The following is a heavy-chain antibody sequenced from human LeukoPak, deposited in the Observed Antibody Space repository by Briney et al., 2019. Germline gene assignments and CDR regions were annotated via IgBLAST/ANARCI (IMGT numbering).Heavy chain of an antibody. J-gene: IGHJ4*02. CDR1: GFIFSNYA. CDR3: TTARIAARPLDY. CDR2: ISSRGDST. V-gene: IGHV3-23*01. Sequence: GGSLRLSCAASGFIFSNYAMSWVRQVPGRGLEWVSTISSRGDSTYVADSVKGRFTISRDNSKNSLYLQMNTVRAEDTAVYYCTTARIAARPLDYWGQGTLVTVSS. D-gene: IGHD6-6*01.